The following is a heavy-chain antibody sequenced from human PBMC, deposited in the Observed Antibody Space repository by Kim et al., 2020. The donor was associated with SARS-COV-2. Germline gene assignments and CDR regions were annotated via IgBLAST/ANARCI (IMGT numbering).Heavy chain of an antibody. J-gene: IGHJ4*02. D-gene: IGHD3-10*01. CDR2: ISRTRVYI. CDR1: GFTFNTYS. CDR3: ARDHDTSTHYSFDC. V-gene: IGHV3-21*06. Sequence: GGSLRLSCAASGFTFNTYSMNWVRQAQGRGLEWVPSISRTRVYIYYAASVKGRFTISRDNAKNSLYLQMNNLRAEDTAVYYCARDHDTSTHYSFDCWGQGTLVTVSS.